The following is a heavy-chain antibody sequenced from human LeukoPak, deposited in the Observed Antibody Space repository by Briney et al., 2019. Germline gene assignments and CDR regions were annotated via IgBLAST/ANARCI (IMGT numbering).Heavy chain of an antibody. J-gene: IGHJ4*02. CDR1: GYTFTSYY. CDR3: ARDEAMITFGGVLDY. D-gene: IGHD3-16*01. V-gene: IGHV1-46*01. Sequence: ASVKVSCKASGYTFTSYYMHWVRQAPGQGLEWMGIINPSGGSTSYAQKFQGRVTMTMDTSTSTVYMELSSLRSEDTAVYYCARDEAMITFGGVLDYWGQGTLVTVSS. CDR2: INPSGGST.